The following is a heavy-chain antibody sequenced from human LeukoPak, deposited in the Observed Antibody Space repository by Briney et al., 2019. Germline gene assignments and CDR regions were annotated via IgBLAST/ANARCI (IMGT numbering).Heavy chain of an antibody. CDR2: IYYSGST. Sequence: SETLSLTCTVSGGSISGYYWGWIRQPPGKGLEWIGSIYYSGSTYYNPSLKSRVTISVDTSKNQFSLKLSSVTAADTAVYYCARPGGQDYYFDYWGQGTLVTVSS. J-gene: IGHJ4*02. CDR1: GGSISGYY. D-gene: IGHD2-8*02. CDR3: ARPGGQDYYFDY. V-gene: IGHV4-39*01.